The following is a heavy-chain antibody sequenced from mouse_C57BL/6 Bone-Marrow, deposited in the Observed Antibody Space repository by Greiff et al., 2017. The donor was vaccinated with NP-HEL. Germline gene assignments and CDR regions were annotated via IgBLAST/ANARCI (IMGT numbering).Heavy chain of an antibody. CDR1: GYSITSDY. J-gene: IGHJ2*01. CDR2: LSYSGST. V-gene: IGHV3-8*01. CDR3: ARWGNYLDY. D-gene: IGHD2-1*01. Sequence: EVKVVESGPGLVKPSQTLSLTCSVTGYSITSDYWNWFRKFLGYNLEYMGYLSYSGSTYYNLSLKSRISRTRDTSKNQYYLQLNSVTTEDTATYYCARWGNYLDYWGQGTTLTVTS.